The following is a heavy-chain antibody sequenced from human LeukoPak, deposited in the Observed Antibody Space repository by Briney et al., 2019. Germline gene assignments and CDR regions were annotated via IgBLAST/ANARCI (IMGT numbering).Heavy chain of an antibody. V-gene: IGHV4-59*08. J-gene: IGHJ4*02. CDR2: IYYSGST. CDR3: ARRPFNRYDSSGYKLHYFDY. CDR1: GGSISSYY. D-gene: IGHD3-22*01. Sequence: SETLSLTCTVSGGSISSYYWGWIRQPPGKGLEWIGYIYYSGSTNYNPSLKSRVTISVDTSKNQFSLKLSSVTAADTAVYYCARRPFNRYDSSGYKLHYFDYWGQGTLVTVSS.